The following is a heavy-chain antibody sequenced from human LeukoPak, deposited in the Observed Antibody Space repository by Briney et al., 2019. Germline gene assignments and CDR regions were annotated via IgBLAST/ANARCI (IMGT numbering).Heavy chain of an antibody. CDR1: GFIFRNYA. CDR2: ISSNGRTT. Sequence: GGSLRLTCAASGFIFRNYALHWVRHAPGKGLEYISAISSNGRTTYYAESVRGRFTISRDDSKNTLYLQMGSLRAEDMAVYYCARRFGELLNYMDVWGTGTTVTVSS. J-gene: IGHJ6*03. V-gene: IGHV3-64*02. D-gene: IGHD3-10*01. CDR3: ARRFGELLNYMDV.